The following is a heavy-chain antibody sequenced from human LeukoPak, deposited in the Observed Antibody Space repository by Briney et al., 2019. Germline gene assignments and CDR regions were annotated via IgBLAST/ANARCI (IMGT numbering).Heavy chain of an antibody. V-gene: IGHV3-53*01. CDR1: GFTFSSYA. Sequence: GGSLRLSCAASGFTFSSYAMSWVRQAPGKGLEWVSVIYSGGSTYYADSVKGRFTISRDNSKNTLYLQMNSLRAEDTAVYYCARGAYYEGPLDYWGQGALVTVSS. CDR3: ARGAYYEGPLDY. CDR2: IYSGGST. D-gene: IGHD3-22*01. J-gene: IGHJ4*02.